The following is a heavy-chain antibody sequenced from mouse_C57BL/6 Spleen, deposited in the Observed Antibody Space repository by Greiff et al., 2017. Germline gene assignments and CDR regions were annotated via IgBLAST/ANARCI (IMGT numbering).Heavy chain of an antibody. V-gene: IGHV1-64*01. CDR3: ARYGSSYGYFDV. CDR1: GYTFTSYW. J-gene: IGHJ1*03. D-gene: IGHD1-1*01. Sequence: QVQLQQPGAELVKPGASVKLSCKASGYTFTSYWLHWVKQRPGQGLEWIGMIHPNSGSTNYNEKFKSKATLTVDKSSSTAYMQLSSLTSEDSAVDYCARYGSSYGYFDVWGKGTMVTVTS. CDR2: IHPNSGST.